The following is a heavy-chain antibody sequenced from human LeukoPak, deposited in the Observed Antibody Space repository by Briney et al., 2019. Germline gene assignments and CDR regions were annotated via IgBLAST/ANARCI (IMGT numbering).Heavy chain of an antibody. D-gene: IGHD6-19*01. J-gene: IGHJ4*02. CDR3: ATDLSSGWFQSDY. Sequence: ASVTVSCKVSGYTLTELSMHWVRQAPGKGREWMGGFDPEDGETIYAQKFQGRVTMTEDTSTDTAYMELSSLRSEDTAVYYCATDLSSGWFQSDYWGQGTLVTVSS. V-gene: IGHV1-24*01. CDR1: GYTLTELS. CDR2: FDPEDGET.